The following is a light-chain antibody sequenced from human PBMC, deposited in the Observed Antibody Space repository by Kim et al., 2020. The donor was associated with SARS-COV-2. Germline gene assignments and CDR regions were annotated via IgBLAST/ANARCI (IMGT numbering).Light chain of an antibody. J-gene: IGKJ1*01. V-gene: IGKV1-5*03. CDR3: QLGT. Sequence: PSTLSASVGDRVTITCRASQSISSWLAWYQQKPGKAPKLLIYKASSLESGVPSRFSGSGSGTEFTLTISSLQPDDFATYYCQLGTFGQGTKVDIK. CDR2: KAS. CDR1: QSISSW.